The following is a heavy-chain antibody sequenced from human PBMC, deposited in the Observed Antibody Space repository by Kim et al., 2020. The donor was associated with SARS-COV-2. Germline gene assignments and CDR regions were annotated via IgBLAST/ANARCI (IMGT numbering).Heavy chain of an antibody. CDR3: ARDGHAYYYDSSGYHFDY. Sequence: QSRVTITRDTSASTAYMGLSSLRSEDTAVYYCARDGHAYYYDSSGYHFDYWGQGTLVTVSS. V-gene: IGHV1-3*01. J-gene: IGHJ4*02. D-gene: IGHD3-22*01.